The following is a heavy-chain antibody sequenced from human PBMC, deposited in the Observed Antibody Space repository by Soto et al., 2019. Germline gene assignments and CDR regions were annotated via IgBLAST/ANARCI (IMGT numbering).Heavy chain of an antibody. J-gene: IGHJ4*02. V-gene: IGHV1-18*01. CDR2: ISAYNGNT. D-gene: IGHD1-1*01. Sequence: QVQLVQSGAEMKKHGASVKVSCKASGYTFTSYGISWVRQAPGQGLEWMGWISAYNGNTNYAQKLQGRGTMTTDTSTSTAYMDLRSLRSDYTAVYYCALEGVRRSSDYWGQGTLVTGSS. CDR1: GYTFTSYG. CDR3: ALEGVRRSSDY.